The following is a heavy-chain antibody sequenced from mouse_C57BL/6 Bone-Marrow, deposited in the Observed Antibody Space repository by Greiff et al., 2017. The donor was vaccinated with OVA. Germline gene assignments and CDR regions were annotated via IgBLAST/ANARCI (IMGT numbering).Heavy chain of an antibody. Sequence: EVQLQQSGAELVKPGASVKLSCTASGFNIKDYYMHWVKQRTEQGLEWIGRIDPEDGEPKYAPKFQGKATITADTSSNTAYLQLSSLTSEDTAVYYCARLYYYGSSLYWYFDVWGTGTTVTVSS. J-gene: IGHJ1*03. CDR3: ARLYYYGSSLYWYFDV. V-gene: IGHV14-2*01. D-gene: IGHD1-1*01. CDR2: IDPEDGEP. CDR1: GFNIKDYY.